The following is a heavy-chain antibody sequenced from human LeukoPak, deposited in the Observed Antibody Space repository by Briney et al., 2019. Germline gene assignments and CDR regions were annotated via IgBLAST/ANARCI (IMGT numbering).Heavy chain of an antibody. CDR1: GYSFTNHW. D-gene: IGHD3-10*01. CDR3: ARRDYYGSGSYYGNLDY. CDR2: FYPGFSQT. J-gene: IGHJ4*02. V-gene: IGHV5-51*01. Sequence: GESLKISCKSSGYSFTNHWIGLVRQMPGKGLGWMGVFYPGFSQTRYSPSFQGQVTISADKSISTAFLPWRSLKASDTAMYYCARRDYYGSGSYYGNLDYWGQGTLVTVSS.